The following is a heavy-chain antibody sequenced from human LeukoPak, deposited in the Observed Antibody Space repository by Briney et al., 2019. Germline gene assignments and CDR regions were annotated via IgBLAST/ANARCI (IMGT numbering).Heavy chain of an antibody. CDR2: IYISGST. J-gene: IGHJ5*02. V-gene: IGHV4-4*07. Sequence: SETLSLTCTVSGASISGYYWSWIRQPAGKGLEWIGRIYISGSTNYNPSLKSRVTMSVDTSKNQFSLKLSSVTAADTAVYYCARALNPGWFDPWGQGTLVTVSS. CDR1: GASISGYY. CDR3: ARALNPGWFDP.